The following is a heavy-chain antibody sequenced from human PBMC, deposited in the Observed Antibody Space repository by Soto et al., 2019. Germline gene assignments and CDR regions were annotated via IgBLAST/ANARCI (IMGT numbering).Heavy chain of an antibody. CDR3: ARGRYCLTGRCFPNWFDS. CDR1: GDSISSVDYF. CDR2: IYKSATT. D-gene: IGHD2-15*01. J-gene: IGHJ5*01. Sequence: SETLSLTCSVSGDSISSVDYFWAWIRQPPGQALEYIGYIYKSATTYYNPSFESRVAISLDTSKSQFSLNVTSVTAADTAVYFCARGRYCLTGRCFPNWFDSWGQGALVTVSS. V-gene: IGHV4-30-4*01.